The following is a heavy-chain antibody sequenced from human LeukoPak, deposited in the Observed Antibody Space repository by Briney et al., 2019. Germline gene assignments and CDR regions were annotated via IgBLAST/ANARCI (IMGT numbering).Heavy chain of an antibody. CDR3: AREQNYWFGP. D-gene: IGHD1-7*01. CDR1: GFTVSNSY. V-gene: IGHV3-53*01. J-gene: IGHJ5*02. CDR2: IYPAGTT. Sequence: GGSLRLSCAASGFTVSNSYMTWVRQAPGKGLEYVSFIYPAGTTSYADSVEGRFTISRDSSKNTLYLQMNSLRAADTAVYYCAREQNYWFGPWGRGSLVTVSS.